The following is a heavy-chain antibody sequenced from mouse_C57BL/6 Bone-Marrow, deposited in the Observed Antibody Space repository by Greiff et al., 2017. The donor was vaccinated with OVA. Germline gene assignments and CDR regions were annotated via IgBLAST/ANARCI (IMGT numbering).Heavy chain of an antibody. CDR1: GYAFSSSW. CDR3: ARHEDGYYTSSFDY. CDR2: IYPGDGDT. Sequence: QVQLQQSGPELVKPGASVKISCKASGYAFSSSWMNWVKQRPGKGLEWIGRIYPGDGDTNYNGKFKGKATLTADKSSSKAYMQLSSLTSEDSAVYFCARHEDGYYTSSFDYWGQGTTPTVS. D-gene: IGHD2-3*01. V-gene: IGHV1-82*01. J-gene: IGHJ2*01.